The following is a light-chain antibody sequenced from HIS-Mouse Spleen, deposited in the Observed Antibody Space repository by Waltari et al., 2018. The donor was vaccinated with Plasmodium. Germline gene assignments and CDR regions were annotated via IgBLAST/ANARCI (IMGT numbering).Light chain of an antibody. CDR3: YSTDSSGNHRV. CDR1: AFRNKY. J-gene: IGLJ3*02. CDR2: EDS. V-gene: IGLV3-10*01. Sequence: SYELTQHPSVSVSPGQTARITCSGDAFRNKYSYWYQQKSGQAPVLVIYEDSNRPSGIPDRFSGSSSGTMATLTISGAQVEDEADYYCYSTDSSGNHRVFGGGTKLTVL.